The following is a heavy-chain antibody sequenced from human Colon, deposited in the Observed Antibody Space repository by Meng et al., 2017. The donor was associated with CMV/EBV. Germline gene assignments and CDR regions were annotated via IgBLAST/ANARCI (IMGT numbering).Heavy chain of an antibody. D-gene: IGHD2-2*01. CDR3: TRNGLVVPAAPYVFDV. J-gene: IGHJ3*01. Sequence: GESLKISCTASGFTFGDYAMSWVRQAPGKGLEWVGFIRSKAYGGTIEYAASVKGRFSISRDDSNSIAYLQMNSLKTEDKAVYYCTRNGLVVPAAPYVFDVWGQGTMVTVSS. V-gene: IGHV3-49*04. CDR1: GFTFGDYA. CDR2: IRSKAYGGTI.